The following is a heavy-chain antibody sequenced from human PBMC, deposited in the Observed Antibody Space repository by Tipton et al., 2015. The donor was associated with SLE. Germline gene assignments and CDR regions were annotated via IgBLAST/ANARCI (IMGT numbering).Heavy chain of an antibody. J-gene: IGHJ4*02. CDR3: ARGSCSTTSCYTEGFDH. Sequence: QSGAEVKKPGSSVKVSCKASGGTFSSYAISWVRQAPGQGLEWMGGIIPIFGTANYAQKFQGRVTITADESTSTAYMELSSLRSEDKAVYYCARGSCSTTSCYTEGFDHWGQGTLVTVSS. V-gene: IGHV1-69*01. D-gene: IGHD2-2*02. CDR1: GGTFSSYA. CDR2: IIPIFGTA.